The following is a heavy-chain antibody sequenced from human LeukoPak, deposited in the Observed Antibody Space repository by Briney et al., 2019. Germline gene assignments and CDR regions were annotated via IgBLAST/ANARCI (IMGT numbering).Heavy chain of an antibody. CDR1: GYTFTSYG. J-gene: IGHJ4*02. CDR2: ISAYNGNT. D-gene: IGHD2-2*03. CDR3: ARSDGYCSSTSCQNNDY. Sequence: RASVKVSCKASGYTFTSYGISWVRQAPGQGLEWMGWISAYNGNTNYAQKLQGRVTMTTDTSTSTAYMELRSLRSDDTAVYYCARSDGYCSSTSCQNNDYWGQGTLVTVSS. V-gene: IGHV1-18*01.